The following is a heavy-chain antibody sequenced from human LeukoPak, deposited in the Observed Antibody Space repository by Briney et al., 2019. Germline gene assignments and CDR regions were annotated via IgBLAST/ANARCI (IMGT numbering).Heavy chain of an antibody. Sequence: PGGSLRLSCAASGFSFSNYWMSWVCQAPGKGLEWVANIKQDGSMKGYVDSVKGRFTISRDNAKNSLYLQMNSLRADDTAVYFCAMIEQVVSNVEGGYWGQGTLVTVSS. CDR2: IKQDGSMK. J-gene: IGHJ4*02. CDR1: GFSFSNYW. V-gene: IGHV3-7*01. D-gene: IGHD6-6*01. CDR3: AMIEQVVSNVEGGY.